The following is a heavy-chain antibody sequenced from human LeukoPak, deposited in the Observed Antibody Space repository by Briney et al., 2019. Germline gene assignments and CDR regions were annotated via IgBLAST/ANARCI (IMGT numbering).Heavy chain of an antibody. J-gene: IGHJ4*02. CDR3: AKDFEVVITSLFDY. D-gene: IGHD3-22*01. CDR1: GFTVSSEY. V-gene: IGHV3-53*05. Sequence: GGSLRLSCAASGFTVSSEYMSWVRQAPGKGLEWVSIIYSGGITYYADSVKGRFTISRDISKNTVYLQMNSLRAEDTALYYCAKDFEVVITSLFDYWGQGTLVTVSS. CDR2: IYSGGIT.